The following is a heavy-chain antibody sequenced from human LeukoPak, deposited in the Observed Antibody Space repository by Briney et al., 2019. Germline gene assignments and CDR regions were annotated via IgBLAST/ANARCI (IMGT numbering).Heavy chain of an antibody. V-gene: IGHV4-39*07. CDR3: ARVTYTGYQHFDY. J-gene: IGHJ4*02. CDR2: IHHRGTT. D-gene: IGHD3-9*01. CDR1: GGSISTNTYY. Sequence: SETLSLTCIVSGGSISTNTYYWGWIRLPPGKGLEWIGEIHHRGTTYYNPSLRSRVTISVDTSKNQFSLRLTSVTAADTAVYYCARVTYTGYQHFDYWGQGNLVTVS.